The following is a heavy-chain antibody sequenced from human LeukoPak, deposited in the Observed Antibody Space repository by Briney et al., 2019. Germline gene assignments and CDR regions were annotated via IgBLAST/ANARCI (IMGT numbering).Heavy chain of an antibody. Sequence: PSETLSLTCTVSGGSISSYYWNWIRQPPGKGLEWIGYIYYSGSTNYNPSLKSRVTISVDTSKNQFSLKLSSVTAADTAVYYCASSGSYYYYYMDVWGKGTTVTISS. V-gene: IGHV4-59*01. J-gene: IGHJ6*03. D-gene: IGHD1-26*01. CDR1: GGSISSYY. CDR3: ASSGSYYYYYMDV. CDR2: IYYSGST.